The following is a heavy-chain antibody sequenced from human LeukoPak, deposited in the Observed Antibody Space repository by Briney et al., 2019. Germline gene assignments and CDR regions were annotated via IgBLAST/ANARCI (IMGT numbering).Heavy chain of an antibody. CDR1: GFTFDDYA. Sequence: GSLRLSCAASGFTFDDYAMHWVRQAPGKGLEWVSLISWDGGSTYYADSVKGRFTISRDNSKNSLYLQMNSLRAEDTALYYCAGDAFDIWGQGTMVTVSS. V-gene: IGHV3-43D*03. CDR2: ISWDGGST. CDR3: AGDAFDI. J-gene: IGHJ3*02.